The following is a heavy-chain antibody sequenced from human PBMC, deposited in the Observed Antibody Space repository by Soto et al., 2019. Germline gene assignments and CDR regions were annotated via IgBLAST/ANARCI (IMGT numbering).Heavy chain of an antibody. CDR3: ARDIVLVPKIYGMDV. CDR1: GYPFTRYY. Sequence: ASVKVSCKASGYPFTRYYADWVRQAPGQGLEWMGIINLDDGSTTYAQKFQGRVTITADTSTSTDYMELSSLRSEDTAIYYCARDIVLVPKIYGMDVWGQGTTVTVSS. D-gene: IGHD2-8*01. J-gene: IGHJ6*02. V-gene: IGHV1-46*01. CDR2: INLDDGST.